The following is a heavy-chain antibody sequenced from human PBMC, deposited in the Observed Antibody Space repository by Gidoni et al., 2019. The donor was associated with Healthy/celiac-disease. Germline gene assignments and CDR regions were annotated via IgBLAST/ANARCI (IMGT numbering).Heavy chain of an antibody. CDR2: IAYDGSNK. Sequence: QVQLVASGGGVVQPGRSLRLSCAASGFTFSSSGMHWVRQAPGKGLEWVAVIAYDGSNKYYADSVKGRFTIARDNSKNTLYLQMNSLRAEDTAVYYCARDGNVVVPALSYFDYWGQGTLVTVSS. CDR1: GFTFSSSG. V-gene: IGHV3-30*03. CDR3: ARDGNVVVPALSYFDY. J-gene: IGHJ4*02. D-gene: IGHD2-2*01.